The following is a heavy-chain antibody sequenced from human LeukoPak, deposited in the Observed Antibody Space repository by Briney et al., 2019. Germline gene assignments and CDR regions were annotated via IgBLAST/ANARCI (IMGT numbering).Heavy chain of an antibody. CDR1: GFTLSSYW. CDR2: IKQDGSEK. D-gene: IGHD2-8*01. V-gene: IGHV3-7*03. CDR3: ARFKGYCINGVCYGLYFDY. Sequence: GGSLRLSCAASGFTLSSYWMSWVRQAPGKGLEWVANIKQDGSEKYYVDSVKGRFTISRDNAKNSLYLQMNSLRAEDTAVYYCARFKGYCINGVCYGLYFDYWGQGTLVTVSS. J-gene: IGHJ4*02.